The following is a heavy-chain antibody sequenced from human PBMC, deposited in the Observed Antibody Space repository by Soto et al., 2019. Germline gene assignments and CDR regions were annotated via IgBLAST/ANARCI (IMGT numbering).Heavy chain of an antibody. CDR1: GGSIISSTYY. CDR2: IYSSGST. Sequence: SSETLSLTCTVSGGSIISSTYYWGWIRQPPGKGLEWIGRIYSSGSTRYNPSLKSRVTISVDTSNNQFSLMLSSVTAADTAVYYCARYEVSTMFAYWGQGTLVTVSS. D-gene: IGHD3-3*01. V-gene: IGHV4-39*01. CDR3: ARYEVSTMFAY. J-gene: IGHJ4*02.